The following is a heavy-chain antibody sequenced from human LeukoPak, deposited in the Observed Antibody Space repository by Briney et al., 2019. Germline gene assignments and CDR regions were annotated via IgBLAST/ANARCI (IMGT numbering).Heavy chain of an antibody. J-gene: IGHJ4*02. CDR3: AKDAPFGVPRIPQFDY. V-gene: IGHV3-30*02. Sequence: GRSLRLSCAASGFTFDDYAMHWVRQAPGKGLEWVAFIRYDGSNKYYADSVKGRFTISRDNSKNTLYLQMNSLRAEDTAVYYCAKDAPFGVPRIPQFDYWGQGTLVTVSS. CDR1: GFTFDDYA. CDR2: IRYDGSNK. D-gene: IGHD3-3*01.